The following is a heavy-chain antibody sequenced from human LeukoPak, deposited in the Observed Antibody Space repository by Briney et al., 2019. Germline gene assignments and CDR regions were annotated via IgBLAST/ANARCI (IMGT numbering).Heavy chain of an antibody. CDR3: ARGPTTVVAPGFDY. V-gene: IGHV3-30-3*01. J-gene: IGHJ4*02. D-gene: IGHD4-23*01. CDR1: GFTFSSYA. CDR2: ISYDGNNK. Sequence: GRSLRLSCAASGFTFSSYAMHWVRQAPGKGLGWVAGISYDGNNKYYADSVKGRFTISRDNSKNTLYLQMNSLKTEDTAVFYCARGPTTVVAPGFDYWGQGTLVTVSS.